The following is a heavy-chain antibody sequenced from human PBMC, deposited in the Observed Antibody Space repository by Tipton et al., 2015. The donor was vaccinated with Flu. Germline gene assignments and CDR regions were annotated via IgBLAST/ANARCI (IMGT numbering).Heavy chain of an antibody. CDR2: IYHSGST. J-gene: IGHJ4*02. CDR1: GYSISSGYY. Sequence: TLSLTCAVSGYSISSGYYWGWIRQPPGKGLEWIGSIYHSGSTYYNPSLKSRVTISVDTSKNQFSLKLSSVTAAGTAVYYCAREAGADYFDHWGQGTLVTVSS. CDR3: AREAGADYFDH. V-gene: IGHV4-38-2*02.